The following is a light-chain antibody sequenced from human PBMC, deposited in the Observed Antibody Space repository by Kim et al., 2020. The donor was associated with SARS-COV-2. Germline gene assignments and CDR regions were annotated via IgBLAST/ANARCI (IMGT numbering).Light chain of an antibody. CDR3: QVWDSSTVI. CDR2: RNS. J-gene: IGLJ2*01. Sequence: SYELTQPLSVSVALGQTASITCGGNNIGSKNVHWYQQKPGQAPVLVIYRNSKRPSGIPERISGSNSGNTATLTISRAQAGDEVDYYCQVWDSSTVIFGGG. V-gene: IGLV3-9*01. CDR1: NIGSKN.